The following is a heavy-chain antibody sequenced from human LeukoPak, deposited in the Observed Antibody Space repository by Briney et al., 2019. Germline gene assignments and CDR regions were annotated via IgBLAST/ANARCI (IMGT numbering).Heavy chain of an antibody. Sequence: SGTLSLTCTVSGGSISSYYWSWIRQPAGKGLEWIGRIYPSGSTNYNPSLKSRVTMSVDTSKNQFSLKLTSVTAADTAVYYCARAGGWGNWFDPWGQGTLVTVSS. V-gene: IGHV4-4*07. CDR2: IYPSGST. CDR1: GGSISSYY. J-gene: IGHJ5*02. CDR3: ARAGGWGNWFDP. D-gene: IGHD3-16*01.